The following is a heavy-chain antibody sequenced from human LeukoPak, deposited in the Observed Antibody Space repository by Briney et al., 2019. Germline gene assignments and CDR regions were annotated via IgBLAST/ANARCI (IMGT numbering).Heavy chain of an antibody. V-gene: IGHV5-10-1*01. Sequence: GESLKISCKASGYSFTSYWISWVRQMPGKGLERMGRIDPSDSYTNYSPSFQGHVTISADKSISTAYLQWSSLKASDTAMYYCARSVGYSGYDPNNDFDYWGQGTLVTVSS. CDR2: IDPSDSYT. CDR1: GYSFTSYW. D-gene: IGHD5-12*01. CDR3: ARSVGYSGYDPNNDFDY. J-gene: IGHJ4*02.